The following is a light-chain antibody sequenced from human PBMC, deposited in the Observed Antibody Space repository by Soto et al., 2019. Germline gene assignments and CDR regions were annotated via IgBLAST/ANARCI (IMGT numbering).Light chain of an antibody. CDR1: SSNIGNNY. CDR3: GTWDSSLSAL. J-gene: IGLJ2*01. V-gene: IGLV1-51*01. Sequence: QSVLTQPPSVSAAPGQKVTISCSGSSSNIGNNYVSWYQQLPGTALKLLIYDNNKRPSGIPDRFSGSKSGTSATLGITGLQTGDEADYYCGTWDSSLSALFGGGTKVTVL. CDR2: DNN.